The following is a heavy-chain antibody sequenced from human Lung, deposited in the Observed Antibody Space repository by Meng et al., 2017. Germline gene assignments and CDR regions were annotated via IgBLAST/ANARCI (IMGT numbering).Heavy chain of an antibody. CDR3: TNDRLNH. CDR2: INRDGTKP. V-gene: IGHV3-74*01. CDR1: GFTFTDHW. Sequence: EGLWVGSGGGLVPPGGSLRLSCAASGFTFTDHWMHWVRQGPGKGLVWVSRINRDGTKPTYADSVKGRFTISRDNAKNTLYLQMNNLRAEDTAFYYCTNDRLNHWGQGALVTVSS. D-gene: IGHD1-1*01. J-gene: IGHJ1*01.